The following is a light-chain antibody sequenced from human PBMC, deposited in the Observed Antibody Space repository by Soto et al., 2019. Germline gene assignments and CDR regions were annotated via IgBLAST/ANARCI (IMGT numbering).Light chain of an antibody. Sequence: EIVMTQSPATLSVSPGERATLSCRASQSVSSNFAWYQQKPGQAPRLLIYGASTRATGIPARFSGSGSGTEFTLTISSLQSKDFAVFYCQQYVNSPFTFGQGTRLEIK. CDR3: QQYVNSPFT. CDR1: QSVSSN. V-gene: IGKV3-15*01. CDR2: GAS. J-gene: IGKJ5*01.